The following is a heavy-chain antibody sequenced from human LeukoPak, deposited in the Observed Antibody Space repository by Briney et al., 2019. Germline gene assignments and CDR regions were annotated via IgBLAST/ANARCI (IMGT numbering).Heavy chain of an antibody. Sequence: ASVKVSCKASGYTFTSYAMHWVRQAPGQRLEWMGWINAGNGNTKYSQKFQGRVTITRDTSASTAYMELSSLRSEDTAVYYCARESQGRYCSGGSCYDSYYYGMDVWGQGTTVTVSS. D-gene: IGHD2-15*01. CDR2: INAGNGNT. J-gene: IGHJ6*02. V-gene: IGHV1-3*01. CDR3: ARESQGRYCSGGSCYDSYYYGMDV. CDR1: GYTFTSYA.